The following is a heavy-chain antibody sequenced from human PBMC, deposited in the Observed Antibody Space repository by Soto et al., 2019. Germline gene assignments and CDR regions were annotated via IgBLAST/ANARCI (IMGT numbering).Heavy chain of an antibody. CDR1: GDSISSGGFP. CDR2: VYHTGAT. CDR3: ARDSYAMSSFALDV. V-gene: IGHV4-30-2*06. J-gene: IGHJ6*02. Sequence: QLQLQESGSGLVETAQTLSLTCIVSGDSISSGGFPWTWIRQSTGKGLEGIGYVYHTGATSYNPYLERRASISVDTSRNHFSLKLMSVTPADSAVYFCARDSYAMSSFALDVWGRGTAVTVSS. D-gene: IGHD2-2*01.